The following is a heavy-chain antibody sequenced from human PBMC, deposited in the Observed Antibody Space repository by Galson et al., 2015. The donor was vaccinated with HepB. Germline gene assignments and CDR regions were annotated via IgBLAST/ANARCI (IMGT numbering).Heavy chain of an antibody. CDR1: GYTFTSYG. J-gene: IGHJ4*02. D-gene: IGHD6-13*01. CDR2: ISAYNGNT. CDR3: ATHLAAAGTGDY. V-gene: IGHV1-18*01. Sequence: SVKVSCKASGYTFTSYGISWVRQAPGQGLEWMGWISAYNGNTNYAQKLQGRVTMTTDTSTSTAYMELRSLRSDDTAVYYCATHLAAAGTGDYWGQGTLVTVSS.